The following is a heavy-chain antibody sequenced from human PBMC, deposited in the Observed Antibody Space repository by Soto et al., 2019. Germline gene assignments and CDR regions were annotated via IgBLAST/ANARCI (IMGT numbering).Heavy chain of an antibody. J-gene: IGHJ4*02. V-gene: IGHV5-51*01. Sequence: PGESLKISCWGPGYNLKIYWNAWGRQMSRKGPEWMGINFSSGSDILCSPCFRGQVTISVQSSVSTVYLQCNTLNAWHSATYYCARRVGSSCHYFDNWGQGTLVTVSS. CDR3: ARRVGSSCHYFDN. CDR2: NFSSGSDI. D-gene: IGHD6-13*01. CDR1: GYNLKIYW.